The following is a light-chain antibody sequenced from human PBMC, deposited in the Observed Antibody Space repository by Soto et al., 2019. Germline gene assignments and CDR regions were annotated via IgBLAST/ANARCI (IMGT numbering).Light chain of an antibody. V-gene: IGKV4-1*01. CDR3: QQYYLVPFT. CDR1: QSVLYTSNNQNY. CDR2: GAS. Sequence: DIVMTQSPDSLGVSLGERATINCKSSQSVLYTSNNQNYLAWYQQKSGQPPKLLIYGASARESGVPAQFSGSGSGTDFTLTINGLQADDVAVYYCQQYYLVPFTFGPGTKVDIK. J-gene: IGKJ3*01.